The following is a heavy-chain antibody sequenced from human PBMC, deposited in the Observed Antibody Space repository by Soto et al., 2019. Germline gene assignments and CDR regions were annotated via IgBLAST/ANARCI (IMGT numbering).Heavy chain of an antibody. CDR1: GYTFTSYG. J-gene: IGHJ6*02. D-gene: IGHD6-13*01. Sequence: ASVKVSCKASGYTFTSYGISWLRQAPGQGLEWIGWISADSGNTNYAQKCQERVTMTTDMSASTAYMELNSLRSEDTAVYYCAADWASTAAAGNSYYYHYGMDVWGQETTVTVSS. CDR3: AADWASTAAAGNSYYYHYGMDV. CDR2: ISADSGNT. V-gene: IGHV1-18*01.